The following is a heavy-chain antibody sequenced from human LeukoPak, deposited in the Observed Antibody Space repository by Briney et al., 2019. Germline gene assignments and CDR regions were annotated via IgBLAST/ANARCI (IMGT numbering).Heavy chain of an antibody. J-gene: IGHJ4*02. CDR3: ARDNDSSGPGY. V-gene: IGHV1-69*04. CDR2: IIPILGIA. Sequence: SVKVSCKASGGTFSSYAISWLRQAPGQGLEWMGRIIPILGIANYAQKFQGRVTTTADKSTSTAYMELSSLRSEATAVYCGARDNDSSGPGYWGQGTLVTVSS. CDR1: GGTFSSYA. D-gene: IGHD3-22*01.